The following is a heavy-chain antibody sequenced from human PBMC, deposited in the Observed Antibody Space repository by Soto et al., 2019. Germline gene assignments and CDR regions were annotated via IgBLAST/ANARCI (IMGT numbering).Heavy chain of an antibody. J-gene: IGHJ4*02. V-gene: IGHV3-48*02. CDR2: ISSSSSTI. D-gene: IGHD1-26*01. CDR3: ARGRFSGSYYVYDY. Sequence: EVQLVESGGGLVQPGGSLRLSCAASGFTFSSYSMNWVRQAPGKGLEWVSYISSSSSTIYYADSVKGRFTISRDNAKNSLYLQMNSLRDEDTAVYYCARGRFSGSYYVYDYWGQGTLVTVSS. CDR1: GFTFSSYS.